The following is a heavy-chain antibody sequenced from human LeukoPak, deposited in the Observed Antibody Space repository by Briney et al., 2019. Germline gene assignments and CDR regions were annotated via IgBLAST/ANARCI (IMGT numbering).Heavy chain of an antibody. CDR1: GGSISSSSYY. D-gene: IGHD3-16*02. V-gene: IGHV4-39*01. CDR2: IYYSGST. CDR3: ASQYDYVWGSYRYTWYAFDI. Sequence: NPSETLSLTCTVSGGSISSSSYYWGWIRQPPGKGLEWIGSIYYSGSTYYNPSPKSRVTISVDTSKNQFSLKLSSVTAADTAVYYCASQYDYVWGSYRYTWYAFDIWGQGTMVTVSS. J-gene: IGHJ3*02.